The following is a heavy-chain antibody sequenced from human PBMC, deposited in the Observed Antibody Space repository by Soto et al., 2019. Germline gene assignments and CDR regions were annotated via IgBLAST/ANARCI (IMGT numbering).Heavy chain of an antibody. CDR3: ARDLYCDSTNCSYYLDF. CDR1: GATFNRYD. V-gene: IGHV1-69*06. CDR2: IIPIFGTP. Sequence: GASVKVSCKDSGATFNRYDISWVRQDTGQGLEWMGGIIPIFGTPNYAQKFQGRVTITADKPTSTAYMELSSLRSEDTAVYYCARDLYCDSTNCSYYLDFWGQGTLVTVSS. J-gene: IGHJ4*02. D-gene: IGHD2-2*01.